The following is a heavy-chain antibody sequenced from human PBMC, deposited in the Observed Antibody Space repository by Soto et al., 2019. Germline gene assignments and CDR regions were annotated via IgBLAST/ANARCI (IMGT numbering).Heavy chain of an antibody. CDR3: ARSPGVVPAAIFGDL. J-gene: IGHJ2*01. D-gene: IGHD2-2*02. V-gene: IGHV3-21*01. CDR2: ISSSSSYT. CDR1: GFTFSSYS. Sequence: EVQLVESGGGLVKPGGSLRLSCAASGFTFSSYSMNWVRQAPGKGLEWVSSISSSSSYTNYADSVKGRFTISRDNAKNSLYLQMNSLRAEDTAVYYCARSPGVVPAAIFGDLWGRGTLVTVSS.